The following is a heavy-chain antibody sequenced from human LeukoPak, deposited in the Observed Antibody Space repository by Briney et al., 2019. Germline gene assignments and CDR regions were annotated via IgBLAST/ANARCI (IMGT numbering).Heavy chain of an antibody. CDR3: ARGRSSRDFDY. J-gene: IGHJ4*02. D-gene: IGHD6-13*01. Sequence: SETLSLTCAVYGGPFSGYYWSWIRQPPGKGLEWIGEINHSGSTNYNPSLKSRVTISVDTSKNQFSLKLSSVTAADTAVYYCARGRSSRDFDYWGQGTLVTVSS. CDR2: INHSGST. V-gene: IGHV4-34*01. CDR1: GGPFSGYY.